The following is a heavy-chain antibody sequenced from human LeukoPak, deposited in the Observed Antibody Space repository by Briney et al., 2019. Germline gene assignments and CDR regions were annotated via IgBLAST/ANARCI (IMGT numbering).Heavy chain of an antibody. D-gene: IGHD6-13*01. CDR2: IISSRSYI. J-gene: IGHJ4*02. V-gene: IGHV3-21*01. CDR3: ARDLKQQVVKGDY. CDR1: GLTFSSYS. Sequence: PGGSLRLSCAASGLTFSSYSMNWVRQAPGKGLEWVSSIISSRSYIYYADYVKGRFTISRDNAKYSLYLQMNRLRAEDTAVYYCARDLKQQVVKGDYWGQGTLVTVSS.